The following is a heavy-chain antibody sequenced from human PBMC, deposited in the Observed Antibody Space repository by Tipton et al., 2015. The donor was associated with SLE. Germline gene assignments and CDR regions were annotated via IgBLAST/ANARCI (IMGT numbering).Heavy chain of an antibody. D-gene: IGHD4-17*01. V-gene: IGHV1-18*04. CDR1: GYTFTSYY. CDR3: ARAPTTGWQGDY. CDR2: ISAYNGNT. J-gene: IGHJ4*02. Sequence: QVQLVQSGAEVKKPGASVKVSCKASGYTFTSYYMHWVRQTPGQGLEWMGWISAYNGNTNYAQKLQGRVTMTTDTSTSTAYMELRSLRSEDTAVYYCARAPTTGWQGDYWGQGTLVTVSS.